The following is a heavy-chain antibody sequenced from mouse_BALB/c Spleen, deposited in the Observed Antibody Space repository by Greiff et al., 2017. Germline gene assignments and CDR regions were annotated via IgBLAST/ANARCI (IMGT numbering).Heavy chain of an antibody. CDR1: GFTFSSYA. V-gene: IGHV5-9-3*01. CDR2: ISSGGSYT. Sequence: EVQLVESGGGLVKPGGSLKLSCAASGFTFSSYAMSWVRQTPEKRLEWVATISSGGSYTYYPDSVKGRFTISRDNAKNTLYLQMSSLRSEDTAMYYGARHDYASWFAYWGQGTLVTVSA. CDR3: ARHDYASWFAY. D-gene: IGHD1-1*02. J-gene: IGHJ3*01.